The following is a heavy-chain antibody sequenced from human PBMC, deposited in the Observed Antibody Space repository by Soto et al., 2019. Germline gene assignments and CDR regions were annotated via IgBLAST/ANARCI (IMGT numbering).Heavy chain of an antibody. J-gene: IGHJ6*02. CDR1: GYTFTSYG. D-gene: IGHD3-22*01. CDR2: ISAYNGNT. CDR3: ARDLHYDSSGYYYGMDV. V-gene: IGHV1-18*01. Sequence: ASVKVSCKASGYTFTSYGISWVRQAPGQGLEWMGWISAYNGNTNYAQKLQGRVTMTTDASTSTAYMELRSLRSDDTAVYYCARDLHYDSSGYYYGMDVWGQGTTVTVSS.